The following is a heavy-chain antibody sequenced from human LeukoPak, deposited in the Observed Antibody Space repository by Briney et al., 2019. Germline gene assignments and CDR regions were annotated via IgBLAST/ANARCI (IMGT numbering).Heavy chain of an antibody. J-gene: IGHJ2*01. CDR3: ARQSRTQEYFDI. V-gene: IGHV4-39*01. Sequence: SETLSLTCTVSGGSISGSDYYWGWIRQPPGKGLEWIGSIYYSGYAYLSPSLKSRVTISVDTSKNQFSLRLTSVTAADTAVFYCARQSRTQEYFDIWGRGTLVIVSS. CDR1: GGSISGSDYY. CDR2: IYYSGYA. D-gene: IGHD3/OR15-3a*01.